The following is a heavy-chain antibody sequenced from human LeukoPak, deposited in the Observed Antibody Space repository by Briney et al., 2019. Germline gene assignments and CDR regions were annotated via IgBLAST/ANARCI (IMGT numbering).Heavy chain of an antibody. V-gene: IGHV1-69*05. CDR3: AGGSGSIAAAGYYFGY. CDR2: IIPIFGTA. Sequence: GASVKVSCKASGGTFSSYAISWVRQAPGQGLEWMGRIIPIFGTANYAQKFQGRVTITTDEYTSTGYLKLSSLRSEDTAVYYCAGGSGSIAAAGYYFGYWGQGTLVTVSS. CDR1: GGTFSSYA. D-gene: IGHD6-13*01. J-gene: IGHJ4*02.